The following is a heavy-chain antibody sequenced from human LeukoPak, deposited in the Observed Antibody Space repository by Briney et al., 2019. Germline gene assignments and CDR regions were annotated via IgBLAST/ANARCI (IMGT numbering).Heavy chain of an antibody. V-gene: IGHV3-66*01. CDR2: IYSGGTT. D-gene: IGHD2-15*01. Sequence: GGSLRLSCAASGFTVNNNYMSWIRQAPGKGLEWVSVIYSGGTTHYADSVKGRFTISRDSSKNTLFLQMSSLRVEDTAVYYCARDGCSGGSCYFSDAFDIWGQGTMVTVSS. CDR1: GFTVNNNY. J-gene: IGHJ3*02. CDR3: ARDGCSGGSCYFSDAFDI.